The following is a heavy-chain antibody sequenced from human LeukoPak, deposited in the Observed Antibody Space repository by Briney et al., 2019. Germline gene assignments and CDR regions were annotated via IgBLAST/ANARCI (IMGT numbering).Heavy chain of an antibody. CDR1: GYTFTSYY. CDR2: INPSGGST. J-gene: IGHJ6*02. D-gene: IGHD2-15*01. CDR3: ARGPIVVVVAATYGMDV. Sequence: ASVKVSCKASGYTFTSYYMHWVRQAPGQGLEWMGVINPSGGSTSYAQKFQGRVSMTRDTSTSTVYTELSSLRSEDTAVYYCARGPIVVVVAATYGMDVWGQGTTVTVSS. V-gene: IGHV1-46*01.